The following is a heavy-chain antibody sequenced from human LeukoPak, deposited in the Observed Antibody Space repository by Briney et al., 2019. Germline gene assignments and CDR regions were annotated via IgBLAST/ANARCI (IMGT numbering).Heavy chain of an antibody. D-gene: IGHD1-26*01. CDR1: GFTFSSYG. CDR3: AREREQSHAFDI. V-gene: IGHV3-30*03. J-gene: IGHJ3*02. Sequence: GGSLRLSCAASGFTFSSYGMHWVRQAPGKGLEWVAVISYDGSNKYYADSVKGRFTISRDNAKNSLYLQMNSLRAEDTAVYFCAREREQSHAFDIWGQGTMVTVSS. CDR2: ISYDGSNK.